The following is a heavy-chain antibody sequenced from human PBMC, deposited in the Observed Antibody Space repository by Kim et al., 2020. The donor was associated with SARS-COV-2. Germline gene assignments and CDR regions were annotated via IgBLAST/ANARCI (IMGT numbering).Heavy chain of an antibody. V-gene: IGHV4-39*01. D-gene: IGHD3-22*01. J-gene: IGHJ4*02. Sequence: YTNPDRNRRITITVDTSQKQFSLKLSAVTAADTAVYYCARGGIVVVFDYWGQGTLVTVSS. CDR3: ARGGIVVVFDY.